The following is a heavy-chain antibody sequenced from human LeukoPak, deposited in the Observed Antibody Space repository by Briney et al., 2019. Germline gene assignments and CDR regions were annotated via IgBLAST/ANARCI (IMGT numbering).Heavy chain of an antibody. Sequence: GRSLRLSCAASGFTFSSYGMHWVRQAPGKGLEWVAVIWYDGSNKYYADSVKGRFTISRDNSKNTLYLQMNSLRAEDTAVYYCARAVGGGSRGVNDYWGQGTLVTVSS. CDR3: ARAVGGGSRGVNDY. CDR1: GFTFSSYG. J-gene: IGHJ4*02. V-gene: IGHV3-33*01. D-gene: IGHD2-15*01. CDR2: IWYDGSNK.